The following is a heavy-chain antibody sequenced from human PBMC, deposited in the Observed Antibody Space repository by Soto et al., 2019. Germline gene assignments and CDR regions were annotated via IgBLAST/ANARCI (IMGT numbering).Heavy chain of an antibody. V-gene: IGHV5-51*01. CDR1: GYSFTSYW. Sequence: PGESLKISCKGSGYSFTSYWIGWVRQMPGKGLEWMGIIYPGDSDTRYSPSFQGQVTISADKSISTAYLQRSSLKASDTAMYYCAKDGPNKPDYGSEDFQFWGQGTPVTVSS. J-gene: IGHJ4*02. D-gene: IGHD3-10*01. CDR3: AKDGPNKPDYGSEDFQF. CDR2: IYPGDSDT.